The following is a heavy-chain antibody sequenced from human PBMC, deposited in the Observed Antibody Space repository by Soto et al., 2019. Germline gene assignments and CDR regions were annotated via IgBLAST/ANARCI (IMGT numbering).Heavy chain of an antibody. Sequence: GESLKISCKGSGYNFATYWIAWVRQMPGKGLEYMGIIYPGDSDTRYSPSFQGQVTFSADKSINTAYLQWSSLKASDTAMYYCARHGFYGDYASNYFDPWGQGTLVTVSS. CDR3: ARHGFYGDYASNYFDP. V-gene: IGHV5-51*01. D-gene: IGHD4-17*01. CDR2: IYPGDSDT. CDR1: GYNFATYW. J-gene: IGHJ5*02.